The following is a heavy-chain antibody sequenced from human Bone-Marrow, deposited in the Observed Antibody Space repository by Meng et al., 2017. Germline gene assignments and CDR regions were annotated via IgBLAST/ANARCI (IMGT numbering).Heavy chain of an antibody. CDR2: IYHGGDT. CDR3: ASWIYSCGWQ. Sequence: QVQLHESGPGLVDPSGNLSLTCVVPGGSISSIDWWSWVRQPPGKGLEWIGEIYHGGDTNYNPSLKSRVTIAIDRSKNQFSLKLSSVTAADTAVYYCASWIYSCGWQWGQGTLVTVSS. J-gene: IGHJ4*02. CDR1: GGSISSIDW. V-gene: IGHV4/OR15-8*02. D-gene: IGHD6-19*01.